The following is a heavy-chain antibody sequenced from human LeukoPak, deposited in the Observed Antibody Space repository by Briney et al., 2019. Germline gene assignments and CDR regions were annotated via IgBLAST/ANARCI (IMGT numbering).Heavy chain of an antibody. CDR1: GFTFCSYE. J-gene: IGHJ6*01. CDR3: GRVGPGGNYYYGTDG. D-gene: IGHD3-16*01. V-gene: IGHV3-48*03. Sequence: PGGSLRLSCAASGFTFCSYEMNWVRQAPGKGLEWVSYIGSSGNTIYYADSVKGRFTISRDNGRNSLYLRMNSLRAEDTAIYLCGRVGPGGNYYYGTDGVGKGTTVT. CDR2: IGSSGNTI.